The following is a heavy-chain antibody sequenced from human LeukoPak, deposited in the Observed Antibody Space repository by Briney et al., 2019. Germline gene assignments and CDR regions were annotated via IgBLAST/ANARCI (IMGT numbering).Heavy chain of an antibody. CDR3: ARGHIAAAGKNLSRNHYYYYGMDV. CDR2: ISSSSSYI. J-gene: IGHJ6*02. V-gene: IGHV3-21*01. CDR1: GFTFSSYS. D-gene: IGHD6-13*01. Sequence: GGSLRLSCAASGFTFSSYSMNWVRQAPGKGLEWVSSISSSSSYIYYADSVKGRFTISRDNAKNSLYLQMNSLRAEDTAVYYCARGHIAAAGKNLSRNHYYYYGMDVWGQGTTVTVSS.